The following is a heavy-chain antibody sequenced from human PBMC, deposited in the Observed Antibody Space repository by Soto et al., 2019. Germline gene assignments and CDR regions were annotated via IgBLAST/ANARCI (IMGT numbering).Heavy chain of an antibody. CDR3: ARIDY. CDR1: GFTFSSYV. Sequence: QVQLVESGGGVVQPGRSLRLSCAASGFTFSSYVMHWVRQAPGKGLEWVAVISYDGSNKYYADSVKGRFTISRDNSKNTLYLQMNSLRAEDTAVYYCARIDYWGQGTLVTVSS. J-gene: IGHJ4*02. CDR2: ISYDGSNK. V-gene: IGHV3-30-3*01.